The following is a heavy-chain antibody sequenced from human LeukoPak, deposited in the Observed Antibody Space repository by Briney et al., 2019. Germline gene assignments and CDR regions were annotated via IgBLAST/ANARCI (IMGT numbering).Heavy chain of an antibody. CDR2: ITRSETT. D-gene: IGHD3-22*01. V-gene: IGHV4-34*01. J-gene: IGHJ4*02. CDR1: GGSFNDYY. Sequence: SETLSLTCAVYGGSFNDYYWTWIRQSPGKGLEWIGEITRSETTNHNPSLKSRVTMSVDTSKNQFSLRLNSVIAADTAVYYCARGPYQGKSGYYSYWGQGSRVTVSS. CDR3: ARGPYQGKSGYYSY.